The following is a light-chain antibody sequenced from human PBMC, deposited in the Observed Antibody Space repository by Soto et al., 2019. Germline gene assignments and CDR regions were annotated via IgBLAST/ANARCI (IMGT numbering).Light chain of an antibody. CDR3: RSYGGRKNLV. Sequence: QSALTQPPSASGSPGQSVTISCTGTSSDVGGYNYVSWYQQHPGKAPKLMIYEVSKRPSGVPDRFSGSKSGNTASLTVSGLPGEDEGDYYRRSYGGRKNLVFRGGTQLTVL. J-gene: IGLJ2*01. CDR2: EVS. V-gene: IGLV2-8*01. CDR1: SSDVGGYNY.